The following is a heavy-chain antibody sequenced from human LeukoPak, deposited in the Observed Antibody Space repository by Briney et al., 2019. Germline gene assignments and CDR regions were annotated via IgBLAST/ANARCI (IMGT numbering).Heavy chain of an antibody. V-gene: IGHV4-39*07. CDR1: GGSISGSAYY. CDR2: IYYTGSMYYNPSSGTT. Sequence: ASETLSLTCTVSGGSISGSAYYWGWIRQPPGKGLEWIGSIYYTGSMYYNPSSGTTYYNPSLKSRVTISLDTSKNQFSLKVTSVTAADTAVYYCVRTDCGGDCYFDYWGQGTLVTVSS. J-gene: IGHJ4*02. CDR3: VRTDCGGDCYFDY. D-gene: IGHD2-21*02.